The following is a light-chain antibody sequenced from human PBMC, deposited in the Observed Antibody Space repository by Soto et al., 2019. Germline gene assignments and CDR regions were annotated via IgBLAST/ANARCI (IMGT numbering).Light chain of an antibody. CDR1: YSVSNN. Sequence: VLTQGPGNMSLNKGERATLSCRAIYSVSNNYLAWYQQQSGQAPRLLIFGASNSATGIPDRFSGSGSGTEFTLSIFSLQSEDFAVYYCQQYNTWPLITFGPGTLLET. J-gene: IGKJ5*01. V-gene: IGKV3D-15*01. CDR2: GAS. CDR3: QQYNTWPLIT.